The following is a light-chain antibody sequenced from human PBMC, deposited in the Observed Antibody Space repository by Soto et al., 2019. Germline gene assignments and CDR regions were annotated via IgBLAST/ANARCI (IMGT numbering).Light chain of an antibody. CDR1: QSISSY. CDR3: QHRSTWPWT. CDR2: DAS. J-gene: IGKJ1*01. Sequence: EIVLTQSPATLSLSPGERATLSCRASQSISSYLAWYQQKPGRAPRLLIYDASNRATGIPARFSGGGSGTDFTLTISSLEPEDFAVYYCQHRSTWPWTFGQGTKVEIK. V-gene: IGKV3-11*01.